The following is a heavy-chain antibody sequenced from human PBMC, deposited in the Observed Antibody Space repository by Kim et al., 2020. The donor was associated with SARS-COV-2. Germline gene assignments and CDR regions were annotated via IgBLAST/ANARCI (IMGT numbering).Heavy chain of an antibody. V-gene: IGHV3-23*03. CDR1: GFTFSSYA. Sequence: GGSLRLSCAASGFTFSSYAMSWVRQAPGKGLEWVSVIYSGGSSTYYADSVKGRFTISRDNSKNTLYLQMNSLRAEDTAVYYCAKDLVGTAPGIAAAGTYYYYYGMDVWGHGTTVTVSS. CDR3: AKDLVGTAPGIAAAGTYYYYYGMDV. D-gene: IGHD6-13*01. CDR2: IYSGGSST. J-gene: IGHJ6*02.